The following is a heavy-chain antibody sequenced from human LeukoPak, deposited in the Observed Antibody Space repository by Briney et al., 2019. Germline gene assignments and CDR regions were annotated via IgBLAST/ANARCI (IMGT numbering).Heavy chain of an antibody. V-gene: IGHV1-18*01. CDR3: ARGGSYDFWSGYTDGWFDP. Sequence: GASVKASCKASGYTFTSYGISWVRQAPGQGLEWMGWISAYNGNTNYAQKLQGRVTMTTDTSTSTAYMELRSLRSDDTAVYYCARGGSYDFWSGYTDGWFDPWGQGTLVTVSS. CDR2: ISAYNGNT. CDR1: GYTFTSYG. J-gene: IGHJ5*02. D-gene: IGHD3-3*01.